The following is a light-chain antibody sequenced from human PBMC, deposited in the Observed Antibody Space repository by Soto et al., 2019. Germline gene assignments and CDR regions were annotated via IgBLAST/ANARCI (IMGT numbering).Light chain of an antibody. CDR3: ISYTRSSTSYV. CDR2: EVS. CDR1: SSDVGGYNY. J-gene: IGLJ1*01. V-gene: IGLV2-14*01. Sequence: QSVLTQPASVSGSPGQSITISCTGTSSDVGGYNYVAWYQQHPGKVPRLMIYEVSNRPSGVSNRFSGSKSGSTASLTISGLQAEDEADYYCISYTRSSTSYVFGTGTKV.